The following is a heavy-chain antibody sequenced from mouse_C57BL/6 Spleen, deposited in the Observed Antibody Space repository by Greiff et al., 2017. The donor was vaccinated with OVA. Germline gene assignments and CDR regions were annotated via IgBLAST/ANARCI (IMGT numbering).Heavy chain of an antibody. V-gene: IGHV2-5*01. J-gene: IGHJ4*01. Sequence: VKVVESGPGLVQPSQSLSITCTVSGFSLTSYGVHWVRQSPGKGLEWLGVIWRGGSTDYNAAFMSRLSITKDNSKSQVFFKMNSLQADDTAIYYCAKNYDYYAMDYWGQGTSVTVSS. D-gene: IGHD1-1*02. CDR3: AKNYDYYAMDY. CDR2: IWRGGST. CDR1: GFSLTSYG.